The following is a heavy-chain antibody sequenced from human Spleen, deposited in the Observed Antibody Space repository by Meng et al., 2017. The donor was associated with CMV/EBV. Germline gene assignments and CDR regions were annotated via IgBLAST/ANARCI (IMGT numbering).Heavy chain of an antibody. CDR3: ARMGSDPAFDI. CDR1: GGSFSGYY. D-gene: IGHD1-26*01. Sequence: SETLSLTCAVYGGSFSGYYWSWIRQHPGKGLEWIGYIYYSGSTYYNPSLKSRVTISVDTSKNQFSLRLSSVTAADTAVYYCARMGSDPAFDIWGQGTMVTVSS. J-gene: IGHJ3*02. V-gene: IGHV4-31*11. CDR2: IYYSGST.